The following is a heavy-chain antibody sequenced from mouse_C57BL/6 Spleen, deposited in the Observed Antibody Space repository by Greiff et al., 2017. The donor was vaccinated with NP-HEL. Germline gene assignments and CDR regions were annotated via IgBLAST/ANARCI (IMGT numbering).Heavy chain of an antibody. D-gene: IGHD2-4*01. J-gene: IGHJ1*03. V-gene: IGHV5-4*01. Sequence: EVMLVESGGGLVKPGGSLKLSCAASGFTFSSYAMSWVRQTPEKRLEWVATISDGGSYTYYHDNVKGRFTISRDNAKNNLYLQRSHLKSEDTAMYYCARDERLWYFDVWGTGTTVTVSS. CDR2: ISDGGSYT. CDR3: ARDERLWYFDV. CDR1: GFTFSSYA.